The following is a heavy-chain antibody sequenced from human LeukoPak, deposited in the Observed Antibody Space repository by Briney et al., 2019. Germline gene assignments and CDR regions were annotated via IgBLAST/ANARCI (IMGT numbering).Heavy chain of an antibody. CDR1: GYTFVNYY. CDR3: ARRGSYFDS. J-gene: IGHJ4*02. D-gene: IGHD3-10*01. V-gene: IGHV1-2*02. Sequence: ASVKVSCKASGYTFVNYYIHWVRQAPGQGLQWMGWINPKNGDTHYTQKFQDRVTMTSVTSISTLYMELSRLRSDDTAIYYCARRGSYFDSWGQGTLVTVSS. CDR2: INPKNGDT.